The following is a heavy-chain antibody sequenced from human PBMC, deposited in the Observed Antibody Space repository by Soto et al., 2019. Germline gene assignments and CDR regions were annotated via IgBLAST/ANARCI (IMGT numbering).Heavy chain of an antibody. Sequence: QVQLVQSGAEVRKPGSSVTVSCKASGGTFSTYGITWVRQAPGQGLEWMGNIIPLIGTANYAQRFRGRDTITADESTTTAYMELSSLRSEDTVVYYCARVVMTTVPASFYYGLDVWGQGTTVTVSS. V-gene: IGHV1-69*18. CDR2: IIPLIGTA. J-gene: IGHJ6*02. CDR3: ARVVMTTVPASFYYGLDV. D-gene: IGHD4-4*01. CDR1: GGTFSTYG.